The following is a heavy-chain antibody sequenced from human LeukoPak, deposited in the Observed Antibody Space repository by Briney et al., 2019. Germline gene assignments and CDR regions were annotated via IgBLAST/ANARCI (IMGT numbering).Heavy chain of an antibody. J-gene: IGHJ6*04. CDR3: AKLLWCSSSSCYRAHGMDV. D-gene: IGHD2-2*02. CDR2: ISGSSGST. CDR1: GFTFSTYA. Sequence: GGSLRLSCAASGFTFSTYAMSWVRQAPGKGLEWVSSISGSSGSTYYADSVKGRFTISRDNSENTLYLQMNSLRDEDTAVYHCAKLLWCSSSSCYRAHGMDVWGKGTTVTVSS. V-gene: IGHV3-23*01.